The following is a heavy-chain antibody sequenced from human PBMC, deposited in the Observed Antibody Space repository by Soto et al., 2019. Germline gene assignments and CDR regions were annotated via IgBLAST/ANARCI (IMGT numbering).Heavy chain of an antibody. V-gene: IGHV1-8*01. J-gene: IGHJ6*02. CDR2: MNPNSGNT. CDR3: TRRSEPYHHYGMDV. CDR1: GYTFTSYD. Sequence: QVQLVQSGAEVKKPGASVQVSCKASGYTFTSYDINWVRQATGQGLEWMGWMNPNSGNTGYAQNFQGRVIKTRNTSMITAYMELSSLRSEDTAVYSGTRRSEPYHHYGMDVWGQGTTVTVSS.